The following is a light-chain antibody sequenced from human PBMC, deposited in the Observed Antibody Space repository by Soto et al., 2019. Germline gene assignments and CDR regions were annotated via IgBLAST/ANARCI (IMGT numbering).Light chain of an antibody. V-gene: IGLV1-44*01. CDR2: SND. CDR1: SSNIASNT. CDR3: ASWDDSLNGHV. Sequence: QSVLTQPPSASGTPGQRVTVSCSGSSSNIASNTVNWYQQLPGTAPKLLIYSNDQRPSGVPDRFSASKSGTSASLAIGGLQSEDEADYYCASWDDSLNGHVFGTGTKLTVL. J-gene: IGLJ1*01.